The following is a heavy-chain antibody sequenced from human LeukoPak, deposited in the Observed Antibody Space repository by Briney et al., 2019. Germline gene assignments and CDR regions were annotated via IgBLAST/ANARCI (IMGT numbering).Heavy chain of an antibody. D-gene: IGHD6-13*01. Sequence: ASVKVSCKASGYTFTGYYMHWVRQAPGQGLEWMGWINPNGGGTNYAQKFQGWVTMTRDTSISTAYMELSRLRSDDTAVYYCARTGKYSSSWYLDYWGQGTLVTVSS. CDR1: GYTFTGYY. CDR2: INPNGGGT. J-gene: IGHJ4*02. CDR3: ARTGKYSSSWYLDY. V-gene: IGHV1-2*04.